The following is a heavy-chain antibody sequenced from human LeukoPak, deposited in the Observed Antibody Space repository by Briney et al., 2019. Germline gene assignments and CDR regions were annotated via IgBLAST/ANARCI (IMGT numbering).Heavy chain of an antibody. Sequence: WGSLRLSCAASGFTFSSYAMSWVRQAPGKGLEWVSAISGSGGSTYYADSVKGRFTISRDNSKNTLYLQMNSLRAEDTAVYYCAKGQHSSSWYRVRHYYYYMDVWGKGTTVTVSS. D-gene: IGHD6-13*01. CDR3: AKGQHSSSWYRVRHYYYYMDV. V-gene: IGHV3-23*01. CDR2: ISGSGGST. J-gene: IGHJ6*03. CDR1: GFTFSSYA.